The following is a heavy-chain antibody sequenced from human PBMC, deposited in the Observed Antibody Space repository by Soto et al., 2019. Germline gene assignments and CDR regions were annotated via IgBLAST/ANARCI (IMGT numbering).Heavy chain of an antibody. Sequence: GGSLRLSCSASGFTFSNYAIHWVRQAPGKGLEYVSAISSDGGSTYYATAYAASVKGRFTISRDDSKNTAYLQMNSLKTEDTAVYYCTSALYYYDSSGYLLAFDIWGQGTMVTVSS. J-gene: IGHJ3*02. CDR3: TSALYYYDSSGYLLAFDI. CDR1: GFTFSNYA. CDR2: ISSDGGSTYY. D-gene: IGHD3-22*01. V-gene: IGHV3-64*04.